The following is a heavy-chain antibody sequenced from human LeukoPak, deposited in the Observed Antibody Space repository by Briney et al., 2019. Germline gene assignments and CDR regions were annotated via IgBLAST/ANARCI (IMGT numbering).Heavy chain of an antibody. CDR3: ARDEDYYGSQP. D-gene: IGHD3-10*01. Sequence: SETLSLTCTVSGGSISSGDYYWRWIRQPPGKGLEWIGYIYYSGSTYYNPSLKSRVTISVDTSKNQFSLKLSSVTAADTAVYYCARDEDYYGSQPWGQGTLVTVSS. V-gene: IGHV4-30-4*01. CDR2: IYYSGST. J-gene: IGHJ5*02. CDR1: GGSISSGDYY.